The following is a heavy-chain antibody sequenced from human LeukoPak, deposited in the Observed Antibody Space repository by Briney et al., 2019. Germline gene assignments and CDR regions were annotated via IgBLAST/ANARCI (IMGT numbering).Heavy chain of an antibody. V-gene: IGHV4-59*01. CDR1: GGSINSYY. D-gene: IGHD3-16*02. J-gene: IGHJ4*02. CDR2: IYYTGST. CDR3: ARVVVHGQSDY. Sequence: SETLSLTCTVSGGSINSYYWSWIRQPPGKGLDWIGYIYYTGSTKYNPSLKSRVTISVDTSKNQFSLELTSVTAADTAVYYCARVVVHGQSDYRGQGTLVTVSS.